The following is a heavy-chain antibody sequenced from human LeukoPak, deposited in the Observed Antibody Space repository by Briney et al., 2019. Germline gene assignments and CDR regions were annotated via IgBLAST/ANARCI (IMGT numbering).Heavy chain of an antibody. V-gene: IGHV3-53*01. CDR2: IYTSGDT. CDR1: GFTISSKY. D-gene: IGHD5-24*01. Sequence: PGGSLRLSCAASGFTISSKYMSWVRQAPGKGLEWVSVIYTSGDTNYNASVKGRFTISRDNSKNTLYLQMNSLRAADTAVYYCASSLPDAYNYDPLDMWGHRTLLTLS. J-gene: IGHJ3*02. CDR3: ASSLPDAYNYDPLDM.